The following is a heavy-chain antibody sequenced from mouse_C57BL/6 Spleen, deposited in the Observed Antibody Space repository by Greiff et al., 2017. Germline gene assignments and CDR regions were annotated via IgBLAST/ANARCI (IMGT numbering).Heavy chain of an antibody. CDR3: ARRHGSSYLYFDV. CDR2: ISNGGGST. D-gene: IGHD1-1*01. CDR1: GFTFSDYY. Sequence: EVKLEESGGGLVQPGGSLKLSCAASGFTFSDYYMYWVRQTPEKRLEWVAYISNGGGSTYYPDTVKGRFTISRDNAKNTLYLQMSRLKSEDTAMYYCARRHGSSYLYFDVWGTGTTVTVSS. V-gene: IGHV5-12*01. J-gene: IGHJ1*03.